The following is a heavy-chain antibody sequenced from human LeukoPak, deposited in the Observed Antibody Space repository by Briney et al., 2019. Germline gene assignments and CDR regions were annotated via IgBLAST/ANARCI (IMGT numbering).Heavy chain of an antibody. Sequence: GSSVKVSCKASGGTFSSYAISWVRQAPGQGLEWMGRIIPIFGIANYARKFQGRVTITADKSTSTAYMELSNLRSEDTAVYYCARFPETAYYYDSSGYEFDYWGQGTLVTVSS. CDR2: IIPIFGIA. D-gene: IGHD3-22*01. CDR3: ARFPETAYYYDSSGYEFDY. CDR1: GGTFSSYA. J-gene: IGHJ4*02. V-gene: IGHV1-69*04.